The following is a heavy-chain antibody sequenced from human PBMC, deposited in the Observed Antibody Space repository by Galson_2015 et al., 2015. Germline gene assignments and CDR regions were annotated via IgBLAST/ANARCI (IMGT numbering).Heavy chain of an antibody. CDR2: INPSDGVT. V-gene: IGHV1-46*01. D-gene: IGHD4-11*01. CDR1: GYTFTTSDY. Sequence: SVKVSCKAFGYTFTTSDYMHWVRPAPGQGLEWMGIINPSDGVTNYTQKFQGRVTMTSDTSTSTVYIEVSSLRSEDTAVYYCARAADQYFDYWGQGTPVTVSS. J-gene: IGHJ4*02. CDR3: ARAADQYFDY.